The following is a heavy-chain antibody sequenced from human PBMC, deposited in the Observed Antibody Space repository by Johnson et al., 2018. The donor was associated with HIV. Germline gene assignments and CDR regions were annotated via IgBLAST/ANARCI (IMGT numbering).Heavy chain of an antibody. D-gene: IGHD4-23*01. V-gene: IGHV3-30*04. CDR2: ISYDGSDK. Sequence: QVQLVESGGGLVQPGGSLRLSCAASGFTFSSYAFHWVRQAPAKGLEWVAAISYDGSDKYHADSVKGRFTISRDSYKNTLFLHMSDLRPEDTAVYYCAKDPPLATVVTPALWGQGTMVTVSS. CDR1: GFTFSSYA. CDR3: AKDPPLATVVTPAL. J-gene: IGHJ3*01.